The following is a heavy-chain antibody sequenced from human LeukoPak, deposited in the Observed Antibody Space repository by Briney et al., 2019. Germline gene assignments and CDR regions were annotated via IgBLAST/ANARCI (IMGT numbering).Heavy chain of an antibody. J-gene: IGHJ6*02. CDR3: ARGVVPGPGYGMDV. D-gene: IGHD2-2*01. CDR2: ISYDGSNK. CDR1: GFTFNSYA. V-gene: IGHV3-30-3*01. Sequence: GRSLRLSCAASGFTFNSYAMHWVCQAPGKGLEWVAVISYDGSNKYYADSVKGRFTISRDNSKNTLYLQMNSLRAEDTAVYYCARGVVPGPGYGMDVWGQATTVTVSS.